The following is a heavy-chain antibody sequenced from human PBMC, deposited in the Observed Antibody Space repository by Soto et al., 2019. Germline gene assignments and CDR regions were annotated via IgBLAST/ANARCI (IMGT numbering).Heavy chain of an antibody. Sequence: GASVKVSGKASGGTFSSYAISWVRQAPGQGLEWMGGIIPIFGTANYAQKFQGRVTITADESTSTAYMELSSLRSEDTAVYYCARAKLRETYFDYWGQGTLVTVSS. CDR3: ARAKLRETYFDY. D-gene: IGHD6-6*01. CDR2: IIPIFGTA. J-gene: IGHJ4*02. CDR1: GGTFSSYA. V-gene: IGHV1-69*13.